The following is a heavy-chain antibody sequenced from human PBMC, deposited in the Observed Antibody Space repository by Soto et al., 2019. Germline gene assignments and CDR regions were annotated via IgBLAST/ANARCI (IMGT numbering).Heavy chain of an antibody. Sequence: SETLSLTCTVSGGSISSYYWSWIRQPPGKGLEWIGYIYYSGSTNYNPSLKSRVTISVDTSKNQFSLKLSSVTAADTAVYYCARSLVPAAMRNWFDPWGQGTLVTVS. CDR3: ARSLVPAAMRNWFDP. J-gene: IGHJ5*02. CDR1: GGSISSYY. CDR2: IYYSGST. V-gene: IGHV4-59*08. D-gene: IGHD2-2*01.